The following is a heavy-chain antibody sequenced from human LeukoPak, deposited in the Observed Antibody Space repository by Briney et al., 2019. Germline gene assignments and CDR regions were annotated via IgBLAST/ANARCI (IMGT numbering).Heavy chain of an antibody. CDR2: ISSRSSYI. Sequence: GGSLRLSCVGSGVIVRSNYMTWVRQAPGKGLEWVSSISSRSSYIYYADSVKGRFTISRDNAKNSLYLQMNSLRAEDTAVYYCAELGITMIGGVWGKGTTVTVS. V-gene: IGHV3-21*01. CDR1: GVIVRSNY. CDR3: AELGITMIGGV. D-gene: IGHD3-10*02. J-gene: IGHJ6*03.